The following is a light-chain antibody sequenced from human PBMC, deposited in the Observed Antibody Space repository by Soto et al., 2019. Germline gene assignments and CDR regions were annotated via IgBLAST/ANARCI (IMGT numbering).Light chain of an antibody. J-gene: IGLJ1*01. CDR3: SSYAGSNNYV. CDR2: EVT. Sequence: QSVLTQPPSASGSPGQSVTISCTGTSSDVGGYNYVSWYQQHPGKAPKVVIYEVTKRPSGVPDRFSGSKSGNTASLTVSGLQAEDEAYYYCSSYAGSNNYVFGTGTKVTVL. CDR1: SSDVGGYNY. V-gene: IGLV2-8*01.